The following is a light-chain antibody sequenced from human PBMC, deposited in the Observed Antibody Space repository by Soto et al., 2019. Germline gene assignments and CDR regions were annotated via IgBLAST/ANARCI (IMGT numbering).Light chain of an antibody. CDR2: VAS. J-gene: IGKJ4*01. V-gene: IGKV3-15*01. Sequence: EIVMTQSPATLSVSPGERATLSCRASQSVSSNLAWYQQKPGQTPKLLIYVASTRATGIPSRFSGSGSGTEFTLTISSLQSEDFAVYYCQHYYSTPLTFGGGTRVEIK. CDR1: QSVSSN. CDR3: QHYYSTPLT.